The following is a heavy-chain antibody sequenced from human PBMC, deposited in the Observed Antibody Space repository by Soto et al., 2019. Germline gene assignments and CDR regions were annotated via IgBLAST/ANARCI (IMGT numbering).Heavy chain of an antibody. Sequence: EVQLLESGGGLVQPGGSLRLSCAASGFTFSSYAMSWVRQAPGKGLEWVSAISGSGGSTYYADSVKGRFTISRDNSKNTRYLQMNSRRAEDTAVYYCAKDTYYDSSGFGMDVWGQGTTVTVSS. CDR1: GFTFSSYA. D-gene: IGHD3-22*01. CDR3: AKDTYYDSSGFGMDV. V-gene: IGHV3-23*01. J-gene: IGHJ6*02. CDR2: ISGSGGST.